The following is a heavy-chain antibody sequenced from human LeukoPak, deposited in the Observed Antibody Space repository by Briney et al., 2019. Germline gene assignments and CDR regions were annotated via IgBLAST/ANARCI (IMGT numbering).Heavy chain of an antibody. V-gene: IGHV4-38-2*01. D-gene: IGHD3-16*02. CDR1: GNSISSGYY. CDR3: ANIVSNY. CDR2: IYHSGST. J-gene: IGHJ4*02. Sequence: SETLSLTCAVSGNSISSGYYWGWIRQPPGKGLEWIGSIYHSGSTYYNPSLKSRVTISVDTSKNQFSLKLSSVTAADTAVYYCANIVSNYWGQGTLVTVSS.